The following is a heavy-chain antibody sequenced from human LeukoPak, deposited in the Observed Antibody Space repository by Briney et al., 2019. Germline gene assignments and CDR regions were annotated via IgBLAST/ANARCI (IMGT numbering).Heavy chain of an antibody. D-gene: IGHD2-2*01. Sequence: GGSLRLSCAASGFTFSSYGMHWVRQAPGKGLEWVAVIWYDGSNKYYADSVKGRFTISRDNSKNTLYLQMNSLRAEDTAVYYCARDYGVPAAMVDVRGQGTTVTVSS. CDR3: ARDYGVPAAMVDV. J-gene: IGHJ6*02. CDR2: IWYDGSNK. V-gene: IGHV3-33*01. CDR1: GFTFSSYG.